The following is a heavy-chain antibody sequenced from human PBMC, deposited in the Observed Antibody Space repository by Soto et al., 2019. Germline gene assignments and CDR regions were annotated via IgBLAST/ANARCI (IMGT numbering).Heavy chain of an antibody. CDR3: ARVLAAAGGDWFDP. CDR1: GYTFTSYG. CDR2: ISAYNGNT. Sequence: RASVKVSCKASGYTFTSYGISWVRQAPGQGLEWMGWISAYNGNTNYAQKLQGRVTMTTDTSTSTAYMELRSLRSDDTAVYYCARVLAAAGGDWFDPWGQGTLVTVSS. J-gene: IGHJ5*02. V-gene: IGHV1-18*01. D-gene: IGHD6-13*01.